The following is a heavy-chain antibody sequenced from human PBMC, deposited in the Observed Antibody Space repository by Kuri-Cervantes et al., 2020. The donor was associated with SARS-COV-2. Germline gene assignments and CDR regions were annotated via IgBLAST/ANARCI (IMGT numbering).Heavy chain of an antibody. J-gene: IGHJ4*02. D-gene: IGHD2-2*01. CDR2: FDPEDGET. CDR3: ARGRCSSTSCYLFDY. Sequence: ASVKVSCKVSGYTLTELSMHWVRQAPGKGLEWMGGFDPEDGETIHAQKFQGRVTMTRDTSTSTVYMELSSLRAEDTAVYYCARGRCSSTSCYLFDYWGQGTLVTVSS. V-gene: IGHV1-24*01. CDR1: GYTLTELS.